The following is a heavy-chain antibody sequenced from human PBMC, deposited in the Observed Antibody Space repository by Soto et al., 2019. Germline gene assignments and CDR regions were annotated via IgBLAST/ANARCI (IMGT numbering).Heavy chain of an antibody. CDR1: GYTFTSYY. J-gene: IGHJ4*02. Sequence: ASVKVSCKASGYTFTSYYMHWVRQAPGQGLEWMGIINPSGGSTSYAQKFQGRVTMTRDTSTSTVYMELSSLRSEDTAVYYCARARKIAVAGLNFDYWGQGTRVT. CDR3: ARARKIAVAGLNFDY. D-gene: IGHD6-19*01. CDR2: INPSGGST. V-gene: IGHV1-46*01.